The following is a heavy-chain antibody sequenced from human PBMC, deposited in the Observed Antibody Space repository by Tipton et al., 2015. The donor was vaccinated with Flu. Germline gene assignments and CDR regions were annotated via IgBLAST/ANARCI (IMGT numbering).Heavy chain of an antibody. J-gene: IGHJ4*02. CDR3: ARRYYCSGGSCYPYYFDY. CDR1: GGSISSSSYY. CDR2: IYYSGST. D-gene: IGHD2-15*01. V-gene: IGHV4-39*07. Sequence: TLSLTCTVSGGSISSSSYYWGWICQPPGKGLEWIGSIYYSGSTYYNPSLKSRVTISVDTSKNQFSLKLSSVTAADTAVYYCARRYYCSGGSCYPYYFDYWGQGTLVTVSS.